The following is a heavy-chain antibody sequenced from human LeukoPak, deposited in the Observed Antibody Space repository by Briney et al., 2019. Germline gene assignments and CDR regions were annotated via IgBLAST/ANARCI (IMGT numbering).Heavy chain of an antibody. Sequence: GESLKISCKGSGYSFTSYWIGWVRQMPGKGLEWMGIIYPGDSDTRYSPSFQGQVTFSVDKSITTAYLQWSSLKASDTAMYYCARGGSTGWSGDDAFDIWGQGTMVTVSS. J-gene: IGHJ3*02. D-gene: IGHD6-19*01. CDR3: ARGGSTGWSGDDAFDI. CDR1: GYSFTSYW. CDR2: IYPGDSDT. V-gene: IGHV5-51*01.